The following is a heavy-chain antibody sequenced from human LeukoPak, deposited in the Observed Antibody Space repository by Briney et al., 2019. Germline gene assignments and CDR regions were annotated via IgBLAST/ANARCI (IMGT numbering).Heavy chain of an antibody. CDR2: ISSNGGST. Sequence: PGGSLRLSCAASGFTFSNYAMHWVRQAPGKGLESVSSISSNGGSTYYANSVKGRFTISRDNSKNTLYLQMGNLRPEDMAVYYCAREKVAFDIWGQGTMVTVSS. J-gene: IGHJ3*02. CDR3: AREKVAFDI. CDR1: GFTFSNYA. V-gene: IGHV3-64*01.